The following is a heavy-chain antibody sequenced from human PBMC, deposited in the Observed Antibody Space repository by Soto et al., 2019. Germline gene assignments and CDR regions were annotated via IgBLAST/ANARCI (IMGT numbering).Heavy chain of an antibody. CDR1: GYTFTSYY. Sequence: ASVKVSCKASGYTFTSYYMRWVRQAPGQGLEWMGIINPSGGSTSYAQKFQGRVTMTRDTSTSTVYMELSSLRSEDTAVYYCARAITMVRGVILPSLGYWGQGTLVTVSS. CDR2: INPSGGST. CDR3: ARAITMVRGVILPSLGY. D-gene: IGHD3-10*01. J-gene: IGHJ4*02. V-gene: IGHV1-46*01.